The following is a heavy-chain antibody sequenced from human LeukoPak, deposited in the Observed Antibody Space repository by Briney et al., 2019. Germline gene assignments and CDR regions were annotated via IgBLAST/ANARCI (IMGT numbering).Heavy chain of an antibody. CDR2: INYSGST. V-gene: IGHV4-34*01. CDR3: ARGGVLRYFDWLLFNWFDP. D-gene: IGHD3-9*01. CDR1: GGSFSGYY. Sequence: SETLSLTCAVNGGSFSGYYWSWIRQPPGKGLEWIGEINYSGSTNYNPSLKSRVTISVDTSKNQFSLKLSSVTAADTAVYYCARGGVLRYFDWLLFNWFDPWGQGTLVTVSS. J-gene: IGHJ5*02.